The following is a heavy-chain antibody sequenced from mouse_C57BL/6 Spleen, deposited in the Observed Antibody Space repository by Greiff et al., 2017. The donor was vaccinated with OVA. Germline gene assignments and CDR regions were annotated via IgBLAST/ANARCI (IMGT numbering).Heavy chain of an antibody. V-gene: IGHV14-4*01. D-gene: IGHD1-1*01. CDR3: TSGGSSPPWFAD. J-gene: IGHJ3*01. Sequence: EVKLQESGAELVRPGASVKLSCTASGFNIKDDYMHWVKQRPEQGLEWIGWFDPENGDTEYASKFQGKATIPADTSSNTASLQLSSLTSEDTAVYYRTSGGSSPPWFADWGQGTLVTVSA. CDR1: GFNIKDDY. CDR2: FDPENGDT.